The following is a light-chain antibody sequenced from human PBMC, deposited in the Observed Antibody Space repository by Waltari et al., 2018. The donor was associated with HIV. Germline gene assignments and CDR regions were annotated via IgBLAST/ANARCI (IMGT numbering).Light chain of an antibody. CDR3: SSYTSSSTRVV. Sequence: QSALTQPASVSGSPGQSITISCTGTSGDVGGYNYVSWYQQHPGKAPKLMIYDVSNRPSGVSNRFSGSKSGNTASLTISGLQADDEADYYCSSYTSSSTRVVFGGGTKLTVL. J-gene: IGLJ2*01. CDR2: DVS. CDR1: SGDVGGYNY. V-gene: IGLV2-14*03.